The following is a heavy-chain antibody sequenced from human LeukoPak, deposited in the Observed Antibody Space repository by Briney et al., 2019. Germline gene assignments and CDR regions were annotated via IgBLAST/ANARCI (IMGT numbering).Heavy chain of an antibody. CDR2: ISAYNGNT. V-gene: IGHV1-18*04. CDR1: GYTFTSYV. D-gene: IGHD3-9*01. J-gene: IGHJ4*02. Sequence: ASVKVSGKASGYTFTSYVISWVRQAPGQGREWMGWISAYNGNTNYAQKLQGRVTITTDTSTSTAYMELRSLRSDDTAVYYCARDYDILTGYYIPDYWGQGTLVTVSS. CDR3: ARDYDILTGYYIPDY.